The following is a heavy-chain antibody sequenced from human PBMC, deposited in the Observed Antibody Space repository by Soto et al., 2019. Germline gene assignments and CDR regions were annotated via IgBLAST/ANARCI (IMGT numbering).Heavy chain of an antibody. J-gene: IGHJ6*02. CDR2: IDWDDDK. D-gene: IGHD3-10*01. V-gene: IGHV2-70*01. Sequence: SGPTLVNPTQTLTLTCTFSGFSLSTSGMCVSWIRQPPGKALEWLALIDWDDDKYYSTSLETRLTISKDTSKNQVVLTMTNMDPVDTATYYCARIRTYYYGSGIPKAYYYYGMDVWGQGTTVTVSS. CDR1: GFSLSTSGMC. CDR3: ARIRTYYYGSGIPKAYYYYGMDV.